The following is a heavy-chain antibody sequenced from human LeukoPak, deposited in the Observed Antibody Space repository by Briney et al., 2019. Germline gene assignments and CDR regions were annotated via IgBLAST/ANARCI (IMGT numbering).Heavy chain of an antibody. CDR1: GFTFSNYW. V-gene: IGHV3-74*01. D-gene: IGHD2-15*01. CDR2: IKSDGTSI. CDR3: ARGHCSGGRCHSVGYYGMDV. Sequence: GSLRLSCAASGFTFSNYWMHWVRQAPGKGLVWVSRIKSDGTSINYADSVKGRFTISRDNAKNRLFLQMNSLRAEDTAVYFCARGHCSGGRCHSVGYYGMDVWGQGTTVTVSS. J-gene: IGHJ6*02.